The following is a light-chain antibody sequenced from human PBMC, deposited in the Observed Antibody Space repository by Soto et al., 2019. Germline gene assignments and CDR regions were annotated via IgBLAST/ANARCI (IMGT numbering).Light chain of an antibody. CDR1: SSDVGAYNY. CDR3: SSYTNSSTWV. CDR2: KVT. Sequence: QSVLTQPPSAAGSPGQSITISCTGTSSDVGAYNYVSWYRQHPGKGPELIIYKVTDRPSGVSSRFSGSKSGNTASLTISVLEAEDEGDYYCSSYTNSSTWVFGGGTKLTVL. J-gene: IGLJ3*02. V-gene: IGLV2-14*01.